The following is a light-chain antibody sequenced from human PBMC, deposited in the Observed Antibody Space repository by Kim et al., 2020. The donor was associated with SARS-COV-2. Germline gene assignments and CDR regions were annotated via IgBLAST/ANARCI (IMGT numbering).Light chain of an antibody. CDR3: QTWVSSTGV. J-gene: IGLJ3*02. V-gene: IGLV3-1*01. Sequence: SYELTQPPSVSVSPGQTASITCSGDKLGNKFVSWYEQKPGQSHVLVIYRDSKRPSGIPERFSGSNSGNTATLTISGTQPMDEADYYCQTWVSSTGVFGGG. CDR1: KLGNKF. CDR2: RDS.